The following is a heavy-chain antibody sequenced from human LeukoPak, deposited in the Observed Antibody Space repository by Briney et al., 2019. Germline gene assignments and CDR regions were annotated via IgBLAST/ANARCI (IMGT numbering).Heavy chain of an antibody. CDR2: IRYDGSNK. CDR3: ARARRAAAAPTAPVEY. CDR1: GFTFSSYG. V-gene: IGHV3-30*02. D-gene: IGHD2-2*01. Sequence: GGSLRLSCAASGFTFSSYGMHWVRQAPGKGLEWVAFIRYDGSNKYYADSVKGRSTISRDNSKNTLYLQMNSLRAEDTAVYYCARARRAAAAPTAPVEYWVPGTLVTVS. J-gene: IGHJ4*02.